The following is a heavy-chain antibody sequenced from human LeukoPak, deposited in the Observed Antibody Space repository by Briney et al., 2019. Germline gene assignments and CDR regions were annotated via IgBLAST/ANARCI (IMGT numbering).Heavy chain of an antibody. D-gene: IGHD6-25*01. CDR1: GFTFSNYG. J-gene: IGHJ4*02. Sequence: GGSLRLSCVVSGFTFSNYGMHWVRQPPGKGLDWVAFIGYDGSIKYSADSVKGRFTISRDNSKSTLFLQMNSLRAEDTAIYYCARSYNSAIDYWGQGTLVTVSS. CDR3: ARSYNSAIDY. CDR2: IGYDGSIK. V-gene: IGHV3-30*02.